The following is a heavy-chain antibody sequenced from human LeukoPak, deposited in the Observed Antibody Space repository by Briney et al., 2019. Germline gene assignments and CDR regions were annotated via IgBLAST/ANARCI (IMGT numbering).Heavy chain of an antibody. CDR3: ARDQARTTTWYLYMNY. V-gene: IGHV1-2*06. Sequence: GASVKASCKASGYSFTGYYIHWVRQAPGQGPEWMGRIDPNSGGTNSAQKFQARVTLTRDTSIATVYMELSSLRSNDTAVYYCARDQARTTTWYLYMNYWGQGTLVTVSS. J-gene: IGHJ4*02. CDR2: IDPNSGGT. CDR1: GYSFTGYY. D-gene: IGHD3/OR15-3a*01.